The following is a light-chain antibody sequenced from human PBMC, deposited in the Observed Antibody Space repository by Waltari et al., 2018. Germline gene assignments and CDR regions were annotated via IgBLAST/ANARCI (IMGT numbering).Light chain of an antibody. J-gene: IGKJ5*01. CDR2: TAS. V-gene: IGKV1-9*01. Sequence: DIQLTQSPSFLSASVGDRVVITCRASQGISNYLAWYQQKPGKAPKLLIYTASTLQSGVPSRFSGSGFGIEFTLTISSLQPEDFATYYCQQLNSYAITLGQGTRLEIK. CDR3: QQLNSYAIT. CDR1: QGISNY.